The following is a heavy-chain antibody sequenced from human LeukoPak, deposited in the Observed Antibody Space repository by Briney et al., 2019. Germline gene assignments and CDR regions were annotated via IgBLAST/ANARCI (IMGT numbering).Heavy chain of an antibody. CDR3: ARERGDYDKSWFDP. V-gene: IGHV4-30-4*08. CDR2: IYYSGST. Sequence: SQTLSLTCTLSGGSISSGDYYWSWIRQPPGKGLEWIGYIYYSGSTYYNPSLKSRVTISVDTSKNQFSLKLSSVTAADTAVYYCARERGDYDKSWFDPWGQGTLVTVSS. D-gene: IGHD4-17*01. CDR1: GGSISSGDYY. J-gene: IGHJ5*02.